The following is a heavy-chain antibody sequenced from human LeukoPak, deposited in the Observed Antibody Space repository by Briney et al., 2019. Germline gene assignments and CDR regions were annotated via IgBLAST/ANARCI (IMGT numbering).Heavy chain of an antibody. CDR1: GFTVSTSY. CDR3: ARAYCSGDTCYSVYFDY. CDR2: IYSDGRT. J-gene: IGHJ4*02. V-gene: IGHV3-53*01. D-gene: IGHD2-15*01. Sequence: GGSLRLSCAASGFTVSTSYMSWVRQAPGRGLEWGSVIYSDGRTYYADSGKGRFTISRDNSKNPVYLQMNSLRAEDTAVYYCARAYCSGDTCYSVYFDYWGQGTLVTVSS.